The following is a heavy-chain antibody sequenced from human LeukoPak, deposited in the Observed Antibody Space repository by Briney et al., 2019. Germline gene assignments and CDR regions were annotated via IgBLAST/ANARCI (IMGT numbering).Heavy chain of an antibody. Sequence: GASVKVSCKASGYTFTNYYMRWVRQGPGRGFEWMGWINPKSGGTSYPQKFQGRLTMTRDTSISTAYMELSRLGSDDTAVYYCVPSANYYYFDYWGQGTLVTVAS. CDR3: VPSANYYYFDY. D-gene: IGHD4/OR15-4a*01. CDR1: GYTFTNYY. J-gene: IGHJ4*02. CDR2: INPKSGGT. V-gene: IGHV1-2*02.